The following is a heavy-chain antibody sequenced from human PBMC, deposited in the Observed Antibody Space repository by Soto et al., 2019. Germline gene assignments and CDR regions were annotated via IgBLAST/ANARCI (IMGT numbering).Heavy chain of an antibody. V-gene: IGHV4-59*01. Sequence: QVQLQESGPGLVKPSETLSLTCTVSGDSITSYYWSWIRQPPGKALEWIGYIYYSGSTDNDPSLKSRVTMSLDPSRKQFSLKLKSVTAADTAVYYCARDLGIGSGHFDAWGQGTMVTVSS. CDR3: ARDLGIGSGHFDA. CDR2: IYYSGST. J-gene: IGHJ3*01. D-gene: IGHD2-2*03. CDR1: GDSITSYY.